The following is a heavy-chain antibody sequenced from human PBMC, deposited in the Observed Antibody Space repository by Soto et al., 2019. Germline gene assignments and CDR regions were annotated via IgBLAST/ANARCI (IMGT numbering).Heavy chain of an antibody. CDR3: ARATLSSFYYYGMDV. CDR1: GGSISSGGYS. J-gene: IGHJ6*02. V-gene: IGHV4-30-2*01. Sequence: QLQLQESGSGLVKPSQTLSLTCAVSGGSISSGGYSWSWIRQPPGKGLEWIGDIYHSGSTYYNQSLKSRVTISVDRCKYQLSLKLSSVTAADTAVYYCARATLSSFYYYGMDVWGQGTTVTVCS. CDR2: IYHSGST.